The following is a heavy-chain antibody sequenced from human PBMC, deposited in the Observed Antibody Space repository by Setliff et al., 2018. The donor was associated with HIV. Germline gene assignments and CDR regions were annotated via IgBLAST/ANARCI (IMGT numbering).Heavy chain of an antibody. Sequence: SCAASGFTFSSYAMSWVRQAPGKGLEWVSAISGSGSSTYYADPVKGRFTISRDNSKNTLYLQMNSLRAEDTAVYYCARKRYSSSWNERRAFDIWGQGTMVTVSS. CDR1: GFTFSSYA. CDR2: ISGSGSST. CDR3: ARKRYSSSWNERRAFDI. V-gene: IGHV3-23*01. J-gene: IGHJ3*02. D-gene: IGHD6-13*01.